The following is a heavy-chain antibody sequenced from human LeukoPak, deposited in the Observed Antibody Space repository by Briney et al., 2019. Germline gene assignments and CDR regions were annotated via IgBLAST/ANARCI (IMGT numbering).Heavy chain of an antibody. J-gene: IGHJ4*02. CDR3: ARERNIAARPFDY. CDR1: GFTFSNYW. CDR2: IKQDGSEK. D-gene: IGHD6-6*01. Sequence: QTEGSLRLSCAASGFTFSNYWMSWVRQTPGKGLEWVANIKQDGSEKYYVDSVKGRFTISRDNAKNSLYLQMNSLRAEDTAVYYCARERNIAARPFDYWGQGTLVTVSS. V-gene: IGHV3-7*01.